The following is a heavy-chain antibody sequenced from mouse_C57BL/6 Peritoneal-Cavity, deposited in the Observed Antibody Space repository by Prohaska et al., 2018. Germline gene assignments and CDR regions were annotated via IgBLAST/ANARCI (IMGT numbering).Heavy chain of an antibody. Sequence: QIQFVQSGPELKKPGETVKISCKASVYTFTEYPIHLVKQASGKGFKWMGWINTYSGEPTYADDFNGRFAFSLETSASTAYLQINNLKNEDTATYFCASPYGSTQFAYWGQGTLVTVSA. CDR2: INTYSGEP. CDR1: VYTFTEYP. D-gene: IGHD1-1*01. J-gene: IGHJ3*01. CDR3: ASPYGSTQFAY. V-gene: IGHV9-2*01.